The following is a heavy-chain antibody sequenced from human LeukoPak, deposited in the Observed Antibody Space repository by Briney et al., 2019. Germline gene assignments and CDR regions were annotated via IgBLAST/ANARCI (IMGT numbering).Heavy chain of an antibody. D-gene: IGHD6-13*01. J-gene: IGHJ1*01. CDR1: GGSFSGYY. V-gene: IGHV4-34*01. Sequence: SETLSLTCAVYGGSFSGYYWSWIRQPPGKGLEWIGEINHRGSTNYNPSLKSRVTISVDTSKNRFSLELSSVTAADTAVYYCARERSSSWSAYFQHWGQGTLVTVSS. CDR3: ARERSSSWSAYFQH. CDR2: INHRGST.